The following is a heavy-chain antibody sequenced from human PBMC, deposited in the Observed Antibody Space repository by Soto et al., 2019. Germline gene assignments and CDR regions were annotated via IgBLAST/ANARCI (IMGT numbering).Heavy chain of an antibody. D-gene: IGHD3-22*01. CDR1: GFTFSSYG. CDR2: ISYGGSNQ. CDR3: AKLMYSFDSSGFSVDY. J-gene: IGHJ4*02. Sequence: QARLVESGGGVVQPGRSLRLSCVASGFTFSSYGMQWVRQAPGKGLDWVAFISYGGSNQYHADSVKGRFTISRDDSKNMLYLQMNSLRPEDTAVYYCAKLMYSFDSSGFSVDYWGQGTLATVSS. V-gene: IGHV3-30*18.